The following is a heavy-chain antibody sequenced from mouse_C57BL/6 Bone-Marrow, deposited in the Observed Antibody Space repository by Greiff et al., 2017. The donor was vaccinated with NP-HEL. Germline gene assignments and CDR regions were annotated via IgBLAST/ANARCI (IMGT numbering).Heavy chain of an antibody. V-gene: IGHV1-69*01. CDR3: TRFSYEWGRYFDV. J-gene: IGHJ1*03. D-gene: IGHD2-12*01. Sequence: VQLQQPGAELVMPGASVKLSCKASGYTFTSYWMHWVKQRPGQGLEWIGEIDPSDSYTNYKQKFKGKSTLTVDKSSSTAYMQLSSLTSEDSAVYYCTRFSYEWGRYFDVWVTGTTVTVSS. CDR1: GYTFTSYW. CDR2: IDPSDSYT.